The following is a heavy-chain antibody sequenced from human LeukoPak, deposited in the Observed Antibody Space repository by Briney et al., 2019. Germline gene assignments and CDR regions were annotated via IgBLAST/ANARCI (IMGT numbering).Heavy chain of an antibody. CDR3: VRRGRSGSPFDY. CDR1: GGSISSTSYY. V-gene: IGHV4-39*01. J-gene: IGHJ4*02. Sequence: PSETLSLTCSVSGGSISSTSYYWGWIRQPPGKGLEWIGSIYYSGSTYYSPSLKSRVTISVDTSKNQFSLKLSSVTAADTAVYYCVRRGRSGSPFDYWGQGTLVAVSS. D-gene: IGHD3-16*01. CDR2: IYYSGST.